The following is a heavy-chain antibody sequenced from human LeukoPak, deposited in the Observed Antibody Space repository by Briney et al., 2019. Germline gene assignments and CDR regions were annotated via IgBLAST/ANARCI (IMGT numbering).Heavy chain of an antibody. CDR3: AKDAPPCSGGSCYSGYYFYGMDV. CDR2: ISYDGSNK. CDR1: GLTFSSYG. Sequence: GGSLRLSCVVSGLTFSSYGMHWVRQAPGKGLEWVAVISYDGSNKYYADSVKGRFTISRDNSKNTLYLQMNSLRAEDTAVFYCAKDAPPCSGGSCYSGYYFYGMDVWGKGATVTVSS. D-gene: IGHD2-15*01. V-gene: IGHV3-30*18. J-gene: IGHJ6*04.